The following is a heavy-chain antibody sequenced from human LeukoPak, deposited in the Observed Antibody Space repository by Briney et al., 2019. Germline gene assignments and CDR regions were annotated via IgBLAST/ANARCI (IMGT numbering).Heavy chain of an antibody. Sequence: GGTLRLSCAASGFTFSSYSMNWVRQAPGKGLEWVSYISSSSSTIYYADSVKGRFTISRDNAKNPLYLQMNSLRAEDTAVYYCARDPVYYDSSGFDYWGQGTLVTVSS. D-gene: IGHD3-22*01. CDR1: GFTFSSYS. V-gene: IGHV3-48*01. J-gene: IGHJ4*02. CDR2: ISSSSSTI. CDR3: ARDPVYYDSSGFDY.